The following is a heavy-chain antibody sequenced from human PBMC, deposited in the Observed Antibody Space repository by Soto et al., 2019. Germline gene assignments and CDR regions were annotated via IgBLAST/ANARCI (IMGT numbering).Heavy chain of an antibody. D-gene: IGHD2-15*01. J-gene: IGHJ5*02. CDR1: GYTFTTHG. V-gene: IGHV1-18*01. CDR2: VRGDNGHT. Sequence: QVQLVQSGAEVKKPGASVKVSCKASGYTFTTHGISWVRQVPGQGLEWMGWVRGDNGHTNYAQSLQGRVTMTTDTYTNTTYTALRSLRSDETAVYYCARDLGYCRSGTCSREWLAPWGQGTLVNVS. CDR3: ARDLGYCRSGTCSREWLAP.